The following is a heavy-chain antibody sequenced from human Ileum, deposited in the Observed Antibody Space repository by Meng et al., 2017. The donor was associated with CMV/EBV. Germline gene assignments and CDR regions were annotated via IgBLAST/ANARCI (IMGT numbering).Heavy chain of an antibody. V-gene: IGHV3-49*04. CDR1: GFTFGDCA. D-gene: IGHD3-10*01. CDR2: IRSKGYGGTT. CDR3: SNTRAGNYYYGMDV. J-gene: IGHJ6*02. Sequence: GGSLRLSCSASGFTFGDCAMNWVRQAPGRGLEWIGFIRSKGYGGTTDYAASVKGRFTISRDDSKSIAYLQMNSLKTEDTAVYYCSNTRAGNYYYGMDVWGHGTSVTVSS.